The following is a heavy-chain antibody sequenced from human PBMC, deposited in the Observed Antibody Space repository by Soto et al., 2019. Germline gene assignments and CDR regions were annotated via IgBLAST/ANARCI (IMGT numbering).Heavy chain of an antibody. V-gene: IGHV3-30*04. D-gene: IGHD2-2*01. Sequence: GGSLRLSCTASGFPFSNNVLHWVRQAPGKGLEWVAVMSPDGSIKIYADSVKGRFTISRDNSKNTLYLHMNSLRPEDTAIYYCALDKIPASPDYFDSWGQGTRVTVSS. CDR2: MSPDGSIK. CDR1: GFPFSNNV. CDR3: ALDKIPASPDYFDS. J-gene: IGHJ4*02.